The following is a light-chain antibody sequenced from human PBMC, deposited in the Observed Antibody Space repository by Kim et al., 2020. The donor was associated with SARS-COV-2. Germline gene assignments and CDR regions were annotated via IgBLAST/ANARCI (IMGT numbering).Light chain of an antibody. J-gene: IGLJ1*01. Sequence: GKKVTISCSGISTNIGSNTVTWYQQLPGTAPKLLIYSNNQRPSGVPDRFSGSKSGTSASLAISGLQSEDEADYYCAAWDDSLNGYVFGTGTKVTVL. V-gene: IGLV1-44*01. CDR2: SNN. CDR3: AAWDDSLNGYV. CDR1: STNIGSNT.